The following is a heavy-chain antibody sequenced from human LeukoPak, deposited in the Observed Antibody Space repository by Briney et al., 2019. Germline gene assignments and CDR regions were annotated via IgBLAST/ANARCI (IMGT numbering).Heavy chain of an antibody. CDR3: AGYGGSRKERYFDY. CDR2: IYYSGST. V-gene: IGHV4-39*07. D-gene: IGHD2-15*01. J-gene: IGHJ4*02. CDR1: GGSISSSSYY. Sequence: SETLSLTCTVSGGSISSSSYYWGWIRQPPGKGLEWIGSIYYSGSTYYNPSLKSRVTISVDTSKNQFSLKLSSVTAADTAVYYCAGYGGSRKERYFDYWGQGTLVTVSS.